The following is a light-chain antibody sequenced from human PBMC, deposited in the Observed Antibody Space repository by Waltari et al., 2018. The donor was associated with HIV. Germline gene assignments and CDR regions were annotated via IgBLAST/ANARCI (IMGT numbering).Light chain of an antibody. Sequence: DIQLTQSPSSLSGSLGDKFPITCRASQHIKTFLNWYQVRPGKAPRVLVYRVSSLPTGVPSRFTGDGSGTDFTLTINNLQPEDFASYFCQQTYSVSITFGPGTRLEI. CDR3: QQTYSVSIT. V-gene: IGKV1-39*01. J-gene: IGKJ5*01. CDR1: QHIKTF. CDR2: RVS.